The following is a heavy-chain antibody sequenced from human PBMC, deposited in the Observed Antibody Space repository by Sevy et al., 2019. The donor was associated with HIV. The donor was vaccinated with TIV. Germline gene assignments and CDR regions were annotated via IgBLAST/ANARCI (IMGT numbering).Heavy chain of an antibody. V-gene: IGHV3-30-3*01. D-gene: IGHD3-9*01. CDR3: VRTAGLTGSYEX. J-gene: IGHJ4*02. CDR2: XSFXGNHE. Sequence: GGSLRLSCAASGFTFTNFPMHWVRQAPGRGLEWXXIXSFXGNHEFYADSVKGRFTISRDNSKSTLYLQMNSLRREDTAVYYCVRTAGLTGSYEXWGQGTQVTVSS. CDR1: GFTFTNFP.